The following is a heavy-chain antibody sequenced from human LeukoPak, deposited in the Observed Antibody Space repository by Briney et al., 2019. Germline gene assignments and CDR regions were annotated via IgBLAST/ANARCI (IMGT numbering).Heavy chain of an antibody. CDR3: AREGYYYDSSGHFDY. J-gene: IGHJ4*02. D-gene: IGHD3-22*01. CDR1: GGSISSGGYS. V-gene: IGHV4-30-2*01. CDR2: IYHSGST. Sequence: PSETLSLTCAVSGGSISSGGYSWSWIRQPPGKGLEWIGYIYHSGSTYYNPSLKGRVTISVDRSKNQFSLKLSSVTAADTAVYYCAREGYYYDSSGHFDYWGQGTLVTVSS.